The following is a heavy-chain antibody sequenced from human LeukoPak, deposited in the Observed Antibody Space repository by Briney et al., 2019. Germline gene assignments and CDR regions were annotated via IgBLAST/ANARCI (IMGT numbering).Heavy chain of an antibody. J-gene: IGHJ4*02. CDR2: ISSGSTYT. CDR1: GFTLSDHY. CDR3: ARGDYGGDYFDY. V-gene: IGHV3-11*05. D-gene: IGHD4-23*01. Sequence: PGESLRLSCEVSGFTLSDHYMSWIRRAPGKRLEWVSYISSGSTYTNYADSVEGRFTISRDNAKNSLYLQMNSLRAEDTAVYYCARGDYGGDYFDYWGQGTLVTVSS.